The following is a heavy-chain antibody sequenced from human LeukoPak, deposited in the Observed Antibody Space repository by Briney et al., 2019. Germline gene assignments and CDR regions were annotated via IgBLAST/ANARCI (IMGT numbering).Heavy chain of an antibody. CDR3: ARGARRGDDYGGFFDY. D-gene: IGHD4-23*01. J-gene: IGHJ4*02. CDR1: GFTFRSSE. Sequence: GGSPRLSCAASGFTFRSSEMNWVRQAPGKGLEWVAFIRYDGSNKYYADSVKGRFTISRDNSKNTLYLQMNSLRAEDTAVYYCARGARRGDDYGGFFDYWGQGTLVTVSS. CDR2: IRYDGSNK. V-gene: IGHV3-30*02.